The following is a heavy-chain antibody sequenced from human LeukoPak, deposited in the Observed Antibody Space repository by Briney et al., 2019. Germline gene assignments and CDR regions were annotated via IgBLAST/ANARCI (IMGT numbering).Heavy chain of an antibody. CDR2: IKSKGSGGTI. Sequence: GGSLRLSCAVSGLTFTDAWMSWVRQAPGKGLEWVGRIKSKGSGGTIDYGAPVKGRFTISRDDSKDAVYLEMNSLETEDTAVYYCTWLGTVHSLGDCWGQGALVTVSS. D-gene: IGHD3-10*01. CDR1: GLTFTDAW. CDR3: TWLGTVHSLGDC. J-gene: IGHJ4*02. V-gene: IGHV3-15*01.